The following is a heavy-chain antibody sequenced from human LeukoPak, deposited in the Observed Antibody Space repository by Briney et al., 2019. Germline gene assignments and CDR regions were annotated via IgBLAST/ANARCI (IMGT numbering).Heavy chain of an antibody. V-gene: IGHV4-34*01. CDR3: ARDREPDYYYYMDV. CDR1: GGSFSGYY. J-gene: IGHJ6*03. CDR2: INHSGST. D-gene: IGHD1-14*01. Sequence: SETLSLTCAAYGGSFSGYYWSWIRQPPGKGLEWIGEINHSGSTNYNPSLKSRVTISVDTSKNQFSLKLSSVTAADTAVYYCARDREPDYYYYMDVWGKGTTVTVSS.